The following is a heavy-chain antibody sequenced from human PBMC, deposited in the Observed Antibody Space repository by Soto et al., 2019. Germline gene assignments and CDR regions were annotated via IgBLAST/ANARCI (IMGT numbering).Heavy chain of an antibody. J-gene: IGHJ6*04. CDR2: ISGSGGST. Sequence: GGSLRLSCAASGFTFSSYAMSWVRQAPGKGLEWVSAISGSGGSTYYADSVKGRFTISRDNSKNTLYLQMNSLRAEDTAVYYCAKNGRAYGAHIATGLDVWGKGTTVTVSS. D-gene: IGHD4-17*01. V-gene: IGHV3-23*01. CDR1: GFTFSSYA. CDR3: AKNGRAYGAHIATGLDV.